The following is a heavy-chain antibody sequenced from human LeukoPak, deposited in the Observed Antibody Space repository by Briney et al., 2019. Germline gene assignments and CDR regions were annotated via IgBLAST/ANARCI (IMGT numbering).Heavy chain of an antibody. CDR2: INHSGST. D-gene: IGHD2-2*01. Sequence: PSETLSLTCAVYGESFSAYSWNWIRQSPGKGLEWIGEINHSGSTNYNPSLKSRVTISVDTSKNQTSRRQFSLKLNSVTAADTAVYYCTRERSTPGINWFDPWGQGTLVTVSS. CDR3: TRERSTPGINWFDP. J-gene: IGHJ5*02. V-gene: IGHV4-34*01. CDR1: GESFSAYS.